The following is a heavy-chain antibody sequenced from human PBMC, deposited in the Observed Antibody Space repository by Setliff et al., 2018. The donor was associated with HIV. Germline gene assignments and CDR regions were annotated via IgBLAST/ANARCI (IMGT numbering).Heavy chain of an antibody. D-gene: IGHD3-10*01. CDR3: GRGVLITKRVTETGSYDYYTDV. Sequence: KPSETLSLTCTVSGGSISSSSYYWGWIRPPPGKGPEWVGSLYYRGTTYYNPSLKSRVTISTGTSNNQFSLTLSSVTAEDTAVYYCGRGVLITKRVTETGSYDYYTDVWGKWTTVTVSS. J-gene: IGHJ6*03. CDR1: GGSISSSSYY. CDR2: LYYRGTT. V-gene: IGHV4-39*01.